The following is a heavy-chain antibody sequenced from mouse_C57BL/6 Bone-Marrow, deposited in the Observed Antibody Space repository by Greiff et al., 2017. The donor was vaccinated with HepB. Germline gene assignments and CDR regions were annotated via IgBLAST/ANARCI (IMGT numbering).Heavy chain of an antibody. J-gene: IGHJ3*01. CDR1: GYTFTNYW. CDR3: ARSDYDAGFAY. Sequence: QVQLQQSGAELVRPGTSVKMSCKASGYTFTNYWIGWAKQRPGHGLEWIGDIYPGGGYTNYNEKFKGKATLTAEKSSSTAYMQFSSLTSEDSAIYYCARSDYDAGFAYWGQGTLVTVSA. V-gene: IGHV1-63*01. CDR2: IYPGGGYT. D-gene: IGHD2-3*01.